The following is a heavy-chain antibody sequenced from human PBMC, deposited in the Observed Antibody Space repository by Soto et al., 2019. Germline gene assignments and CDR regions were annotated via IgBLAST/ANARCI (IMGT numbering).Heavy chain of an antibody. CDR3: ARTHCSSTSCYLNWFDP. V-gene: IGHV4-4*07. D-gene: IGHD2-2*01. J-gene: IGHJ5*02. CDR2: IYTSGST. Sequence: QVQLQESGPGLVKPSETLSLTCTVSGGSISSYYWSWIRQPAGKGLEWIGRIYTSGSTNYNPSLKSRVTMSVDTSKNQFSLKLSSVTAADTAVYYCARTHCSSTSCYLNWFDPWGQGTLVTVSS. CDR1: GGSISSYY.